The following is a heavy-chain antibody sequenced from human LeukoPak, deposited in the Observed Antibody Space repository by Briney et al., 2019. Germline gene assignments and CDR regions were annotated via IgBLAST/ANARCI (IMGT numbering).Heavy chain of an antibody. Sequence: GGTLRLSCAASGFTFSSYGMSWVRQAPGKGLEWVSAISGSGGSTYYADSVKGRFTISRDNSKNTLYLQMNSLRAEDTAVYYCVFSSSWPRFDYWGQGTLVTVSS. V-gene: IGHV3-23*01. CDR3: VFSSSWPRFDY. J-gene: IGHJ4*02. CDR2: ISGSGGST. CDR1: GFTFSSYG. D-gene: IGHD6-13*01.